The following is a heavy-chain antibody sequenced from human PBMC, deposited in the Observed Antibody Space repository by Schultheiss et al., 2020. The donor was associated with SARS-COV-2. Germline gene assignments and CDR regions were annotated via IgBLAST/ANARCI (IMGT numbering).Heavy chain of an antibody. CDR3: ARRRGMDV. CDR2: IYYSGCT. V-gene: IGHV4-61*08. J-gene: IGHJ6*02. CDR1: GGSISSGGYY. Sequence: SETLSLTCTVSGGSISSGGYYWSWIRQPPGKGLEWIGYIYYSGCTNYNPSLKSRVTISVDTSKNQFSLKLSSVTAADTAVYYCARRRGMDVWGQGTTVTVSS.